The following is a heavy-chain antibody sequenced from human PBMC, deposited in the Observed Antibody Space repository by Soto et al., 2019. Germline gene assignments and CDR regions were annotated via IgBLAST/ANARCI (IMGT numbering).Heavy chain of an antibody. D-gene: IGHD5-12*01. CDR3: ARGRGNDWYSDY. Sequence: DVQLVESGGGLVRPGGSLRLSCTASGFTFSEYSMSWVRQAPGRGLEWVSSITHSGTYVYYADSVKGRFTISRDSASNSLFLQMTSLPAEDTAVYHCARGRGNDWYSDYWGQGTLVTVSS. CDR1: GFTFSEYS. V-gene: IGHV3-21*01. CDR2: ITHSGTYV. J-gene: IGHJ4*02.